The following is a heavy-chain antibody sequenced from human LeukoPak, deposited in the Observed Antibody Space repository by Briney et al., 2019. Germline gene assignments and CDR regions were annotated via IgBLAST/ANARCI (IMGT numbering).Heavy chain of an antibody. Sequence: PSETLSLTCAVSGGSITSSSCYWGRIRQPPGKGLEWIGYIYYSGSTYYNPSLKGRVTISADTAKNQFSLQLSSVTAADTAVYYCARNHCSGGSCYSDYWGQGTRVTVSS. CDR3: ARNHCSGGSCYSDY. CDR2: IYYSGST. V-gene: IGHV4-39*01. D-gene: IGHD2-15*01. J-gene: IGHJ4*02. CDR1: GGSITSSSCY.